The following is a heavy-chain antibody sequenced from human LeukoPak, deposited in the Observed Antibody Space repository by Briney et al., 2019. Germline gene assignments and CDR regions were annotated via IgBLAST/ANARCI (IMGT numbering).Heavy chain of an antibody. Sequence: GGSLRLSCAASGFTFSNVAMSWVSQAPGRGLEWVSTIGVIGGSTFYADFVKGRLTISRDNSKHTLYLQVNSLRADATAVYLCGGCRSFFWGQGTLVTVSS. CDR1: GFTFSNVA. CDR3: GGCRSFF. V-gene: IGHV3-23*01. D-gene: IGHD2-15*01. J-gene: IGHJ4*02. CDR2: IGVIGGST.